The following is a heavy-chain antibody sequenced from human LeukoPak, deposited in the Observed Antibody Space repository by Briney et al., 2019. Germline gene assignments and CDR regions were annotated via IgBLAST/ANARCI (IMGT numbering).Heavy chain of an antibody. D-gene: IGHD1-26*01. V-gene: IGHV3-21*01. Sequence: PGGSLRLSCAASGFTFSDYTMNWVRQAPGKGLEWVSSISPSSSYMHYADSVKGRFTISRDNAKNSLYLQMNSLRAEDTAVYYCARGEGNYFDYWGQGTLVTVSS. CDR2: ISPSSSYM. CDR1: GFTFSDYT. J-gene: IGHJ4*02. CDR3: ARGEGNYFDY.